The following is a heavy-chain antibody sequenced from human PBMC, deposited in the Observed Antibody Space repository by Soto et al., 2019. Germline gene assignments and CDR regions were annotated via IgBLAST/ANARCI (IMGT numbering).Heavy chain of an antibody. J-gene: IGHJ3*02. V-gene: IGHV3-7*01. D-gene: IGHD5-12*01. CDR3: ARVMAYSGYDLDAFDI. CDR1: GFTFSSYW. Sequence: GGSLRLSCAASGFTFSSYWMSWVRQAPGKGLEWVANIKQDGSEKYYVDSLKGRFTISRDNAKNSLYLQMNSLRAEDTAVYYCARVMAYSGYDLDAFDIWGQGTMVTVSS. CDR2: IKQDGSEK.